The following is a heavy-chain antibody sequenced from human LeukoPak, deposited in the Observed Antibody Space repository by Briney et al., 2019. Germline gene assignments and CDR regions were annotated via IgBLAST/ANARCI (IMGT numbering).Heavy chain of an antibody. Sequence: SETLSLTCTVSGGSISSSSYYWGWIRQPPGKGLEWIGSIYYSGSTYYNPSLKSRVTISVDTSKNQFSLKLSSVTAADTAVYYCARDFGRYFDWLLFRLWGQGTLVTVSS. CDR3: ARDFGRYFDWLLFRL. CDR1: GGSISSSSYY. CDR2: IYYSGST. D-gene: IGHD3-9*01. V-gene: IGHV4-39*07. J-gene: IGHJ4*02.